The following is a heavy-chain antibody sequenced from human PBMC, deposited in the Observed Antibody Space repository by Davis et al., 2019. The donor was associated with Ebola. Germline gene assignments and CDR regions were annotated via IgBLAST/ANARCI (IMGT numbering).Heavy chain of an antibody. CDR3: ARDSRRDGYPELDY. CDR2: ISRGGKTI. J-gene: IGHJ4*02. V-gene: IGHV3-48*03. CDR1: GFPFSDHK. D-gene: IGHD5-24*01. Sequence: GESLKIPCGASGFPFSDHKMNWVRHAPGKGLEWISYISRGGKTIDYADSVKGRFTLSRDNAKDSLYLQMNSLRAEDTAVEYCARDSRRDGYPELDYWGQGTLVTVSS.